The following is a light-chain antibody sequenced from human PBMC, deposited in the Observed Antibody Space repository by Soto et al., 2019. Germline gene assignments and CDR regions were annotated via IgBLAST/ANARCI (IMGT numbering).Light chain of an antibody. Sequence: QSALTQPASVSGSPGQSITISCTGASSDVGSYHLVSWYQQHPGKVPKLIIYAGNQRPSGVSNRFSGSKSGNTASLTISGLQAEDEADYYCCSHAGSSTFISGTGTKLTVL. CDR2: AGN. J-gene: IGLJ1*01. CDR1: SSDVGSYHL. V-gene: IGLV2-23*01. CDR3: CSHAGSSTFI.